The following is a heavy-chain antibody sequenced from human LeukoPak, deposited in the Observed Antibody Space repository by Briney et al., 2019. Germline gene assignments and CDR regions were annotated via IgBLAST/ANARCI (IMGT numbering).Heavy chain of an antibody. CDR3: ARVPGPTRHAFDI. V-gene: IGHV4-34*01. CDR2: INHSGST. J-gene: IGHJ3*02. CDR1: GGSFSGYY. Sequence: SETLSLTCAVYGGSFSGYYWSWIRQPPGKGLEWIGEINHSGSTNYNPSLKIRVTISVDTSKNQFSLKLSSVTAADTAVYYCARVPGPTRHAFDIWGQGTMVTVSS.